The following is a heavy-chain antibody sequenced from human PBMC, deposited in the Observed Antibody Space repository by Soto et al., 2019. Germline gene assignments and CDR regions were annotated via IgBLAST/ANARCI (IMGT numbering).Heavy chain of an antibody. CDR2: MYNSGST. J-gene: IGHJ4*02. CDR1: GDSLSSSGDY. Sequence: QVLLQESGPGLVEPSQTLSLTCTVSGDSLSSSGDYWTWIRQHPGKGLEWIGYMYNSGSTYYNPYLKSRVTISVDTSKNQFSLKLNSVTAADTAVYYCARDPGDGYYYDYWGQGTLVTVSS. D-gene: IGHD5-12*01. V-gene: IGHV4-31*03. CDR3: ARDPGDGYYYDY.